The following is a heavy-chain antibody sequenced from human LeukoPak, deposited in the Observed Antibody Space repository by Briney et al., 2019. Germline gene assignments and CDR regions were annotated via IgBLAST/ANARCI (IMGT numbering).Heavy chain of an antibody. Sequence: PGGSLRLSCAASGFSFGTSGMHWVRQAPGKGLEWVAVVWSDGTNQHYADSVKGRFTISRDNSRNTLYLQMNSLRIEDTAVYYCARYCSSTSCSHNAFDIWGQGTLVTVS. CDR2: VWSDGTNQ. CDR1: GFSFGTSG. V-gene: IGHV3-33*01. D-gene: IGHD2-2*01. J-gene: IGHJ3*02. CDR3: ARYCSSTSCSHNAFDI.